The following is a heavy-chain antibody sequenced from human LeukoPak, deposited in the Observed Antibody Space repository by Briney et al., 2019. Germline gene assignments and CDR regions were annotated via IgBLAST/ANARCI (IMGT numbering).Heavy chain of an antibody. J-gene: IGHJ4*02. Sequence: ASVKVSCKASGYTFTADCIHWLRQAPGQGLEWMGWINPNSADTHYPQKFQGRVTLTSDTSISTAYMELSRLSPDDTAIYYCARDLRGNSMFFDYWGQGTLVTVSS. V-gene: IGHV1-2*02. CDR2: INPNSADT. CDR1: GYTFTADC. D-gene: IGHD4-23*01. CDR3: ARDLRGNSMFFDY.